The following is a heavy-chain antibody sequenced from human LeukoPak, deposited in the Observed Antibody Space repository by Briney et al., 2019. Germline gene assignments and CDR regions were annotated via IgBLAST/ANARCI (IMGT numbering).Heavy chain of an antibody. J-gene: IGHJ4*02. CDR1: GFTFSSYS. Sequence: GGSLRLSCAASGFTFSSYSMNWVRRAPGKGLEWVSSISSSSSYIYYADSVKGRFTISRDNAKNSLYLQMNSLRAEDTAVYYCARTTYYDFWSGYYMFSPYYFDYWGQGTLVTVSS. CDR2: ISSSSSYI. V-gene: IGHV3-21*01. CDR3: ARTTYYDFWSGYYMFSPYYFDY. D-gene: IGHD3-3*01.